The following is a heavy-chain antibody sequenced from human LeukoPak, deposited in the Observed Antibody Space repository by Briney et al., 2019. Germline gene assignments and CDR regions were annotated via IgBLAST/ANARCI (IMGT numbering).Heavy chain of an antibody. CDR2: ISYDGSNK. Sequence: AGGSLRLSCTASGFTFSSYGMHWVRQAPGKGLEWVAVISYDGSNKYYADSVKGRFTISRDNSKNTLYLQMNSLRAEDTAVYYCARAGHGDYVLGLHFDYWGQGTLVTVSS. CDR1: GFTFSSYG. V-gene: IGHV3-30*03. D-gene: IGHD4-17*01. J-gene: IGHJ4*02. CDR3: ARAGHGDYVLGLHFDY.